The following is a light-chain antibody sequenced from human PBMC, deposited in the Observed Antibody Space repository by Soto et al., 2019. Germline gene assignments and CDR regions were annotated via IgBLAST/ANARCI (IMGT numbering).Light chain of an antibody. CDR1: QSVSSN. CDR2: GAS. J-gene: IGKJ2*01. CDR3: QQYNNWPPYT. Sequence: EIVMTQSPATLSVSPGESATLSCRTSQSVSSNLAWYQQKPGQAPRLLIYGASTRATDIPAGFSGSGSGTEFTLTITSLQSEDFAVYHCQQYNNWPPYTFGQGTKLEIK. V-gene: IGKV3-15*01.